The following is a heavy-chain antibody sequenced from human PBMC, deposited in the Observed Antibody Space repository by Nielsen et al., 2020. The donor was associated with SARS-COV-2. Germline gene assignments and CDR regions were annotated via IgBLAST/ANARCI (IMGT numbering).Heavy chain of an antibody. D-gene: IGHD1-26*01. CDR1: GFTFSNFP. Sequence: GESLKISCAASGFTFSNFPMHWVRQAPGKGLEWLAIISYGGDNEHYADSVKGRFTVSRDNAKNSLYLQMNSLRAEDTALYYCAKDVRPVGATFYYFDSWGQGTLVTVPS. CDR3: AKDVRPVGATFYYFDS. V-gene: IGHV3-30-3*01. CDR2: ISYGGDNE. J-gene: IGHJ4*02.